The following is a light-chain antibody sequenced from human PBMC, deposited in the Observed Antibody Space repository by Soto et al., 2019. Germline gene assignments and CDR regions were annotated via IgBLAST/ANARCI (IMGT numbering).Light chain of an antibody. CDR1: ESLVIG. J-gene: IGKJ2*01. V-gene: IGKV1-39*01. Sequence: IQRALSPSCLSAYVGVSGTMSCRVSESLVIGLNWYHQDSRKARKLLICAASTLQCAIPPRFICWGPGTDFTLTVSSLQPEDFANSYYQHSYRTPYTLRQGTKVYIK. CDR2: AAS. CDR3: QHSYRTPYT.